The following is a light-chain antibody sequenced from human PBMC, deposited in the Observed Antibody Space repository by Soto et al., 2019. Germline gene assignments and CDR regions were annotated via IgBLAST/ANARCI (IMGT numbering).Light chain of an antibody. Sequence: DIQMTQSPSSLPASGGDRVTITCRASQSISSYLNWYQQKPGKAPMLLIYAASSLQSGVPSRFSGSGSGTDFTLTISRLQPEDFATYYCQQRHSYPITFGQGTRLEIK. CDR1: QSISSY. CDR3: QQRHSYPIT. CDR2: AAS. J-gene: IGKJ5*01. V-gene: IGKV1-39*01.